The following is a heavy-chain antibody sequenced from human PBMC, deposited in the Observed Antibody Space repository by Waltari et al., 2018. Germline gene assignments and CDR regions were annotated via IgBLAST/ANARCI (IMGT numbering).Heavy chain of an antibody. D-gene: IGHD3-9*01. CDR1: GFSLTTSGVG. CDR3: AHTRYGGKGYYYMDV. J-gene: IGHJ6*03. V-gene: IGHV2-5*01. Sequence: QITLKESGPTLVKPTQTLTLTCTFSGFSLTTSGVGVAWIRQPPGGAPEWLALNYWNDDKRYSPSLRSRLTITKDTSKNQVVLTMTDMDPVDTATYFCAHTRYGGKGYYYMDVWGEGITVTVSS. CDR2: NYWNDDK.